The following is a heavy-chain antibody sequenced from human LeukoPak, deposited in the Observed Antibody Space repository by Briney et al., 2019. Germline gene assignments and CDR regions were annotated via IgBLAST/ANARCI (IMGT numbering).Heavy chain of an antibody. CDR1: GFPFSSYA. CDR3: AKRYYYGSGSYSSPYFDY. Sequence: PGGSLRLSCEVSGFPFSSYAMSWVRQAPGKGLEWVSSISASGDSTYYADSVKGRFTISRDNSKNTLYLQMNSLRAEDTAVYYCAKRYYYGSGSYSSPYFDYWGQGTLVTVSS. J-gene: IGHJ4*02. D-gene: IGHD3-10*01. CDR2: ISASGDST. V-gene: IGHV3-23*01.